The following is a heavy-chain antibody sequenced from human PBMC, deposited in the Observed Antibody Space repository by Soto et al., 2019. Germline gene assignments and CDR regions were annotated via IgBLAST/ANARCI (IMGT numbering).Heavy chain of an antibody. V-gene: IGHV3-23*01. CDR3: AKGANWFDP. CDR1: GFAFSTYA. CDR2: ISGGST. Sequence: GGPLRLSCVASGFAFSTYAVNWVRQAPGKGLEWISAISGGSTYYADSVKGRFTISRDNSKNTLYLQMNSLRAEDTAVYYCAKGANWFDPWGQGALVTVSS. J-gene: IGHJ5*02.